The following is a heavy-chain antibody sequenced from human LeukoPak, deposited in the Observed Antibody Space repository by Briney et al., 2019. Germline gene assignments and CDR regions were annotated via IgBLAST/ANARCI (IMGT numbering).Heavy chain of an antibody. CDR2: MNPNSGNT. D-gene: IGHD5-18*01. J-gene: IGHJ4*02. CDR3: ARGEYSYGSRFDY. CDR1: GYTFTGYY. V-gene: IGHV1-8*02. Sequence: ASVKVSCKASGYTFTGYYMHWVRQAPGQGLEWMGWMNPNSGNTGYAQKFQGRVTMTRNTSISTAYMELSSLRSEDTAVYYCARGEYSYGSRFDYWGQGTLVTVSS.